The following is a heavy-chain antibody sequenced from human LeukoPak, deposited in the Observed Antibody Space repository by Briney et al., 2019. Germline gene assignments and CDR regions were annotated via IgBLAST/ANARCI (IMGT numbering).Heavy chain of an antibody. Sequence: GGSLRLSCAASGFTFSSYEMNWVRQAPGMGLEWVSSISSSSNYIYYADSVKGRFTISRDNAKNSLYLQMNSLRAEDTAVYYCARDATYYDFWSGYYGIDYWGQGTLVTVSS. CDR3: ARDATYYDFWSGYYGIDY. CDR2: ISSSSNYI. V-gene: IGHV3-21*01. CDR1: GFTFSSYE. D-gene: IGHD3-3*01. J-gene: IGHJ4*02.